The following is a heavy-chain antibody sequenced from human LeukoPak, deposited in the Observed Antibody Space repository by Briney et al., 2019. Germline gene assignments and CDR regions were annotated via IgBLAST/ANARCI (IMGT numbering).Heavy chain of an antibody. CDR1: GGSISSGSYY. D-gene: IGHD7-27*01. CDR2: IYTSGST. Sequence: SETLSLTCTVSGGSISSGSYYWSWIRQPAGKGLEWIGRIYTSGSTNYNPSLKSRVTISVDTSKNQFSLKLSSVTAADTAVYYCARDLDLTGDVDYWGQGTLVTVSS. J-gene: IGHJ4*02. V-gene: IGHV4-61*02. CDR3: ARDLDLTGDVDY.